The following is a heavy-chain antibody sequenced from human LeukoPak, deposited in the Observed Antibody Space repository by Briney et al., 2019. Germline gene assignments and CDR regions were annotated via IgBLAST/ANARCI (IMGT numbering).Heavy chain of an antibody. V-gene: IGHV1-18*01. CDR2: ISAYNGNT. Sequence: ASVKVSCKASGYTFTSYGIGWVRQAPGQGLEWMGWISAYNGNTNYAQKLQGRVTMTTDTSTSTAYMELRSLRSDDTAVYYCARTKRTIFGVVIISWGWFDYWGQGTLVSVSS. J-gene: IGHJ4*02. D-gene: IGHD3-3*01. CDR3: ARTKRTIFGVVIISWGWFDY. CDR1: GYTFTSYG.